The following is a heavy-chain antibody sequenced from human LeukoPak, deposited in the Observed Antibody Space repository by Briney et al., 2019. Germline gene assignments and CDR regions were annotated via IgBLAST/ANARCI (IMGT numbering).Heavy chain of an antibody. CDR1: GGSISGYY. J-gene: IGHJ5*02. CDR3: ARHWSHSVAQFGRSYWFDP. CDR2: MDTSGHT. D-gene: IGHD2-15*01. Sequence: SSETPSLTCIDSGGSISGYYWSWIRQPAAKGLEWIGHMDTSGHTNYNSSLMSRVTMSVDTSKNQFSLRLTSVTAADTAVYYCARHWSHSVAQFGRSYWFDPWGQGTLVTVSS. V-gene: IGHV4-4*07.